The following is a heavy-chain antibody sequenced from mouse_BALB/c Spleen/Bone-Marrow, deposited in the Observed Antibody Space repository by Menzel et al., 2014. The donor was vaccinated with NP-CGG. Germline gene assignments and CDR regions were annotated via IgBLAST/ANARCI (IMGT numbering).Heavy chain of an antibody. CDR2: INPSNGGT. Sequence: VQLQQSGPELVKPGASVKLSCKASGYTFTSYYMYWVKQRPGQGLEWIGEINPSNGGTNFNEKFKSKATLTVDKSSSTAYMQLSSLTSKDSAVYYCTRSDGYYVPHWYFDVWGAGTTVTVSS. CDR1: GYTFTSYY. D-gene: IGHD2-3*01. CDR3: TRSDGYYVPHWYFDV. J-gene: IGHJ1*01. V-gene: IGHV1S81*02.